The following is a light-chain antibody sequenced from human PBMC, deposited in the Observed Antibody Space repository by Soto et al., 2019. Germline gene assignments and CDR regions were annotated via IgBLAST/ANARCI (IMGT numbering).Light chain of an antibody. J-gene: IGLJ1*01. CDR2: DVS. Sequence: QSVLTQPASVSGSPGQSITISCTGTSSDVGGYNYVSWYQEHPGKAPKLMIYDVSNRPSGVSNRFSGSKSGNTASMNIYGLQAEDEADYYCSSYTTDSTYGFGTGTKVTVL. V-gene: IGLV2-14*01. CDR1: SSDVGGYNY. CDR3: SSYTTDSTYG.